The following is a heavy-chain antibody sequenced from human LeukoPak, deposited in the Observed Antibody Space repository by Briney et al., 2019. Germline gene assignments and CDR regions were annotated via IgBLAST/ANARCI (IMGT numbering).Heavy chain of an antibody. CDR1: GLNFYDSA. J-gene: IGHJ4*02. CDR2: ISAEGGST. CDR3: AKESGKFDY. V-gene: IGHV3-43*02. Sequence: GGSLRLSCVASGLNFYDSAMHCGRPAPGKGLECVYLISAEGGSTFSADCVKGRFSISRDNSKNSMYLQMNSLRSEDTAMYYCAKESGKFDYWGQGTLVAVSS.